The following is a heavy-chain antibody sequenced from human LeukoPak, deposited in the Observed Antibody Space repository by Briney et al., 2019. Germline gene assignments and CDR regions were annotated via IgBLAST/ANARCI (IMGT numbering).Heavy chain of an antibody. D-gene: IGHD1-26*01. Sequence: GGSLRLSCAASGFTFSTYAMHWVRQAPGKGLEWVAIIWCDASKQYYADSVNGRFNISRDNSKNTLYLQMHSLRAGDTAVYYCARARGSFSYFFDDWGQGTLVTVSS. CDR3: ARARGSFSYFFDD. V-gene: IGHV3-33*01. CDR2: IWCDASKQ. J-gene: IGHJ4*02. CDR1: GFTFSTYA.